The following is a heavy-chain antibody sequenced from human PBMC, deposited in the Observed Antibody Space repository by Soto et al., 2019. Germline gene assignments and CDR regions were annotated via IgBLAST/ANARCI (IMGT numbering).Heavy chain of an antibody. D-gene: IGHD3-10*01. CDR2: ISTSVGST. CDR1: GFTFSTYA. Sequence: VGSLRLSCAASGFTFSTYAMSWVRQAPGKGLEWVSAISTSVGSTYYTDSVKGRFTISRDNSKNTLYLQMNSLRAEDTAVYYCAKGGQSYDYWGQGTLVTVS. CDR3: AKGGQSYDY. V-gene: IGHV3-23*01. J-gene: IGHJ4*02.